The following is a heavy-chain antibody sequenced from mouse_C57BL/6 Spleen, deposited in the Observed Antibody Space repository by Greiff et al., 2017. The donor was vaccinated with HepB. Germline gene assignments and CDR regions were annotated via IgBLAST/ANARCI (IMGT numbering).Heavy chain of an antibody. CDR3: ARLGTTANPDFDY. V-gene: IGHV5-17*01. CDR2: ISSGSSTI. D-gene: IGHD1-2*01. J-gene: IGHJ2*01. Sequence: DVKLVESGGGLVKPGGSLKLSCAASGFTFSDYGMHWVRQAPEKGLEWVAYISSGSSTIYYADTVKGRFTISRDNAKNTLFLQMTSLRSEDTAMYYCARLGTTANPDFDYWGQGTTLTVSS. CDR1: GFTFSDYG.